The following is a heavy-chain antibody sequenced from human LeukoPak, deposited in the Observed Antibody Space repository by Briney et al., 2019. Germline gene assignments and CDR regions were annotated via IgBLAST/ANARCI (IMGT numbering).Heavy chain of an antibody. D-gene: IGHD3-10*01. CDR1: GGSLSRRYYY. Sequence: SESLSLTCIFSGGSLSRRYYYWRWLRDPRGRGLEGLSYIYYSGSNYYNPSHKSRVTISVDTSKNQFTLKLSSVTAADTAVYYCAKVGLVIMVRGVNSPHAFDIWGQVAMVTVSS. V-gene: IGHV4-30-4*01. CDR3: AKVGLVIMVRGVNSPHAFDI. J-gene: IGHJ3*02. CDR2: IYYSGSN.